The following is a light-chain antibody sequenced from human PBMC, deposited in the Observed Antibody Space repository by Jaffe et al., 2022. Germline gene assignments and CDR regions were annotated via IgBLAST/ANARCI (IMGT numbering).Light chain of an antibody. Sequence: DIQMTQSPSSLSASIGDRVTISCRASQAISKAVVWYQQNSGKAPKLILYAASTLERGVPSRFSGSGSGADYTLTISSLQPEDFATYFCQQYHSPPYTFGQGTSLEIK. CDR2: AAS. J-gene: IGKJ2*01. CDR3: QQYHSPPYT. V-gene: IGKV1-NL1*01. CDR1: QAISKA.